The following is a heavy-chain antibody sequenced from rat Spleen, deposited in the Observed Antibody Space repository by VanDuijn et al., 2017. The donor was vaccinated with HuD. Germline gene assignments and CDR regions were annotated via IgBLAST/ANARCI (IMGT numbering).Heavy chain of an antibody. Sequence: QVQMKETGPGLVQTTQTLSVTCTVSGFSLTSYGVNWVRQAPGKGLEWMEIIWGDGNTHYNSALKSRLSISRDTSKSQVFLTMNSLQTDDTAVYYCAEMWMYDHWGQGVLVTVSS. CDR3: AEMWMYDH. CDR1: GFSLTSYG. D-gene: IGHD1-12*01. V-gene: IGHV2-77*01. CDR2: IWGDGNT. J-gene: IGHJ2*01.